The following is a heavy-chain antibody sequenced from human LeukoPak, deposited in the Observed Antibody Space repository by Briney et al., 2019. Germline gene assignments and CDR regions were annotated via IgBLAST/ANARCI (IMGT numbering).Heavy chain of an antibody. CDR2: ISYDGSNK. D-gene: IGHD3-22*01. Sequence: GGSLRLSCVGSGFTFSSYGMHWVRQAPGKGLEWVAVISYDGSNKYYADSVKGRFTISRDNSKNTLYLQMNSLRAEDTAVYYCAKSHYYYDSSGYEEVPYDYWGQGTLVTVSS. V-gene: IGHV3-30*18. CDR3: AKSHYYYDSSGYEEVPYDY. CDR1: GFTFSSYG. J-gene: IGHJ4*02.